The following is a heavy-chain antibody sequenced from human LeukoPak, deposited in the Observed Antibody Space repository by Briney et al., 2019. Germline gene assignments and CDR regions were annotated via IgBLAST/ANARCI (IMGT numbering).Heavy chain of an antibody. Sequence: GASVKVSCKASGGTFSSYAISWVRQAPGQGLEWMGGIIPIFGTANYAQKFQGRVTITADESTSTAYMELSSLRSEDTAVYYCARGRYYGSGSYMDYLSYYFDYWGQGTLVTVSS. V-gene: IGHV1-69*13. CDR2: IIPIFGTA. CDR3: ARGRYYGSGSYMDYLSYYFDY. J-gene: IGHJ4*02. D-gene: IGHD3-10*01. CDR1: GGTFSSYA.